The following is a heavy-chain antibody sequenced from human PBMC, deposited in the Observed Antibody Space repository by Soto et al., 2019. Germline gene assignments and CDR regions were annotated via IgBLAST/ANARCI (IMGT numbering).Heavy chain of an antibody. D-gene: IGHD3-22*01. Sequence: QVQLVQSGAEVKKPGASVKVSCKASGYTFTSYYMHWVRQAPGQGLEWMGIINPIGGSTSYAQKFQGRVTRTRDTSTSTVYMELSRLRSEDTAVYYCARVNKPYYYDTNWFDPWGQGTLVTVSS. V-gene: IGHV1-46*01. CDR2: INPIGGST. J-gene: IGHJ5*02. CDR1: GYTFTSYY. CDR3: ARVNKPYYYDTNWFDP.